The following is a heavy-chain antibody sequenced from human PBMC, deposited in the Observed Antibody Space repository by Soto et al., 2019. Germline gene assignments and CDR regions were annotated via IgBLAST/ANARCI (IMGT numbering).Heavy chain of an antibody. CDR3: ARGVGSGSYYNQYNWFDP. J-gene: IGHJ5*02. Sequence: SETLSLTCTVSGGSISNYYWSWFRQTPGKGLEWIGYVHDSWGSNYNPSLKSRVAISLDTSKNQFSLKLSSVTAADTAVYYCARGVGSGSYYNQYNWFDPWGQGTLVTVSS. D-gene: IGHD3-10*01. CDR1: GGSISNYY. CDR2: VHDSWGS. V-gene: IGHV4-59*01.